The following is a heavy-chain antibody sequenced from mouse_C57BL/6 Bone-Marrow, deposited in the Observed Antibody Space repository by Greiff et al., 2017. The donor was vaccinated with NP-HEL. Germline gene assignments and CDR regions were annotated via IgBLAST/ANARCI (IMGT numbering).Heavy chain of an antibody. Sequence: EVKLQESGPELVKPGASVRISCKASGYSFTDYNMNWVKQSNGKSLEWIGVINPNYGTNSYNQKFKGKATLTVDQSSSTAYMQLNSLTSEDSAVYYCARSGLRRLDYWGQGTTLTVSS. CDR3: ARSGLRRLDY. CDR1: GYSFTDYN. V-gene: IGHV1-39*01. J-gene: IGHJ2*01. CDR2: INPNYGTN. D-gene: IGHD2-4*01.